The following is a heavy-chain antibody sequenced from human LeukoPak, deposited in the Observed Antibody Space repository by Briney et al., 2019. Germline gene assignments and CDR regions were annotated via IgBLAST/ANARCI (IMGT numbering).Heavy chain of an antibody. D-gene: IGHD1-1*01. CDR2: IRSNSPYT. CDR1: GFTFSDYY. V-gene: IGHV3-11*06. Sequence: GSMRLSCAASGFTFSDYYLSWLRQSPGKGLEWISYIRSNSPYTTYADSVEGRFTVSRDNAKNSLYLQMNSLTAEDTAVYYSARGPLASLHVFYFWGQGTMVTVSS. J-gene: IGHJ3*01. CDR3: ARGPLASLHVFYF.